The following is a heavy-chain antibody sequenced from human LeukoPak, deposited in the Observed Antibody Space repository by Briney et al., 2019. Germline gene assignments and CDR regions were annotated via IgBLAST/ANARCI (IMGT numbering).Heavy chain of an antibody. CDR3: ARDTYRPQLIDS. CDR1: GFSFSLYA. Sequence: GGSLRLSCAASGFSFSLYAMNWVRQAPGKGLEWISYIDSGSDDILHADAVRGRFAISRDNAKNTLYLEMNSLRAEDTAVYYCARDTYRPQLIDSWGQGTLVTVSS. CDR2: IDSGSDDI. D-gene: IGHD5-18*01. J-gene: IGHJ4*02. V-gene: IGHV3-21*05.